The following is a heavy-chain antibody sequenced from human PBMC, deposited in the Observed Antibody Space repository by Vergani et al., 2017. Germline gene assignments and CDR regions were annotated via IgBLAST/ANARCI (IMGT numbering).Heavy chain of an antibody. D-gene: IGHD6-13*01. CDR1: GYTFTSYG. CDR3: ARGGWAAGTFYPFDP. Sequence: QVQLVQSGAEVKKPGASVKVSCKASGYTFTSYGISWVRQAPGQGLEWMGRIIPILGIANYAQKFQGRVTITADKSTSTAYMELSSLRSEDTAVYYCARGGWAAGTFYPFDPWGQGTLVTVSS. J-gene: IGHJ5*02. V-gene: IGHV1-69*04. CDR2: IIPILGIA.